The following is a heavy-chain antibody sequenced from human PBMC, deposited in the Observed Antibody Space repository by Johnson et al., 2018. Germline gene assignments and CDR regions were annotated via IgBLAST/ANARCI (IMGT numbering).Heavy chain of an antibody. V-gene: IGHV3-30-3*01. CDR1: GFTFSRYA. Sequence: QEQLVQSGGGVVQPGRSLRLSCAASGFTFSRYAMPWVRKAPGTGLEWVAVISYDGSNKYFEDTLQGRLTISSDNSTNTQYMQMNSLRPEDTAVYYSAKDHSDVCYGFIDVWCQGTTVTVSS. CDR3: AKDHSDVCYGFIDV. J-gene: IGHJ6*02. D-gene: IGHD5-18*01. CDR2: ISYDGSNK.